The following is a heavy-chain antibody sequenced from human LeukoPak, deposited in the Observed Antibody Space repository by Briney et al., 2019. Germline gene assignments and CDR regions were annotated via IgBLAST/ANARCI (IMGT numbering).Heavy chain of an antibody. Sequence: GGSLRLSCAASGFTFSSYWMHWVRQAPGKGLEWVSYISTSGSTIYYADSVKGRFTISRDNAKNSLYLQMNSLTAEDTAVYYCAREAAGSTTVEFDYWGQGTLVTVSS. CDR1: GFTFSSYW. CDR3: AREAAGSTTVEFDY. V-gene: IGHV3-48*04. CDR2: ISTSGSTI. D-gene: IGHD4-17*01. J-gene: IGHJ4*02.